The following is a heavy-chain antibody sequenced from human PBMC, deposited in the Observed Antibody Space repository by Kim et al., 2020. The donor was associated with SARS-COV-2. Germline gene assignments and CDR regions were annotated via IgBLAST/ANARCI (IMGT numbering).Heavy chain of an antibody. CDR3: ARGGFGEQQLGLR. V-gene: IGHV1-2*02. J-gene: IGHJ4*02. Sequence: YAQKCQGRVTMTRDTSISTAYMELSRLRSDDTAVYYCARGGFGEQQLGLRWGQGTLVTVSS. D-gene: IGHD6-13*01.